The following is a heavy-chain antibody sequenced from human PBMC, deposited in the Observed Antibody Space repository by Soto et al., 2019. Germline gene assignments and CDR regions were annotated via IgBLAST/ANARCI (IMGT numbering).Heavy chain of an antibody. D-gene: IGHD6-19*01. CDR1: GGSISSYY. J-gene: IGHJ5*02. V-gene: IGHV4-4*07. CDR2: IYTSGST. Sequence: SETLSLTCTVSGGSISSYYWSWIRQPAGKGLEWIGRIYTSGSTNYNPSLKSRVTMSVDTSKNQFSLKLSSVTAADTAVYYCAREKLYSSGSNMFDPWGHGTLVTVSS. CDR3: AREKLYSSGSNMFDP.